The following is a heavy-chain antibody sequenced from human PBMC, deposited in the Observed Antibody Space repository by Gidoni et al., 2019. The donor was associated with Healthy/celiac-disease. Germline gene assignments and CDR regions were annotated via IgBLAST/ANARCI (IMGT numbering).Heavy chain of an antibody. D-gene: IGHD3-16*01. V-gene: IGHV4-59*01. J-gene: IGHJ6*02. CDR1: GGSTSSYS. Sequence: QVQLQESGPGLVKPSETLSLTCTASGGSTSSYSWSWIRQPPGKGLEWIGYIYYSGGTNYNPSLKSRVTISVETSKNQFSLKLSSVTAADTAVYYCARESGEAASPGDYYYYGMDVWGQGTTVTVSS. CDR3: ARESGEAASPGDYYYYGMDV. CDR2: IYYSGGT.